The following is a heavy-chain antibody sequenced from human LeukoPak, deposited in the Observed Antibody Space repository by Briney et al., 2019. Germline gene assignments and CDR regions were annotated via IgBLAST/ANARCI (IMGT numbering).Heavy chain of an antibody. CDR1: GGSISGGDYY. D-gene: IGHD6-13*01. CDR3: ASGRPYSSSWYVDY. J-gene: IGHJ4*02. Sequence: PSETLSLTCTVSGGSISGGDYYWSWIRQPPGKGLEWIGYTYYSGSTYYNPSLKSRVTISVDTSKNQFSLKLSSVTAADTAVYYCASGRPYSSSWYVDYWGQGTLVTVSS. V-gene: IGHV4-30-4*08. CDR2: TYYSGST.